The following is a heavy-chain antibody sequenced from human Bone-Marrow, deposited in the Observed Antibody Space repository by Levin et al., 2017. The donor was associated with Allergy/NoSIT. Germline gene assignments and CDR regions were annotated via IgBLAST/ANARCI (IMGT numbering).Heavy chain of an antibody. D-gene: IGHD2-2*01. J-gene: IGHJ4*02. CDR3: AKDEGVFSSSFAFDC. CDR1: GFNFASYG. Sequence: GESLKISCAASGFNFASYGMNWVRQAPGKGLEWVSSISGTGRHIYLADSLKGRFTISRDNAKNSLSLQMNNLRVEDTDVFYCAKDEGVFSSSFAFDCWGQGALVTVSS. CDR2: ISGTGRHI. V-gene: IGHV3-21*01.